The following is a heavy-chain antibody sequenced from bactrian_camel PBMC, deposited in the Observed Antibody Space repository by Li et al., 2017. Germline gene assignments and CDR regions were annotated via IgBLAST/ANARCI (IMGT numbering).Heavy chain of an antibody. V-gene: IGHV3S53*01. J-gene: IGHJ4*01. CDR2: SSRSGSI. Sequence: LVESGGGLVQPGESLRLSCAASGYLYSVRCMGWFRQAPRKEREGVASSSRSGSIIYVDSVKGRFILSRDNAKNALYLQMNSLKPEDSGMYFCAAGGAFGVCQWSGYNYFGQGTQVTVS. CDR3: AAGGAFGVCQWSGYNY. D-gene: IGHD2*01. CDR1: GYLYSVRC.